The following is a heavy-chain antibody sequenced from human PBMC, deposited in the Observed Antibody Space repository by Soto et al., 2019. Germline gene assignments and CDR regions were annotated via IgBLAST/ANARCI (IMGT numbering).Heavy chain of an antibody. V-gene: IGHV1-69*13. CDR1: GGTFSSYA. J-gene: IGHJ4*02. D-gene: IGHD6-19*01. Sequence: ASVKVSCKASGGTFSSYAISWVRQAPGQGLEWMGGIIPIFGTANYAQKFQGRVTITADESTSTAYMELSSLRSEDTAVYYCARGQGDSSGWYYFDYWGQGTLVTVSS. CDR3: ARGQGDSSGWYYFDY. CDR2: IIPIFGTA.